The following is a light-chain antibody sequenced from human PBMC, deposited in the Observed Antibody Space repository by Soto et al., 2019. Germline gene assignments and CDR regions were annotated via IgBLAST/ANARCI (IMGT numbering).Light chain of an antibody. V-gene: IGKV3D-15*01. CDR3: QKYSNWPPKYT. CDR2: AIS. J-gene: IGKJ2*01. Sequence: EIVLTQSPATLSVSPGERATLSCRASQSVGNYFAWYQQKPGQAPRLLIYAISTRATGTPARFTGSGSGTEFTLTISSLQSEDFAVYYCQKYSNWPPKYTFGQGTKLEIK. CDR1: QSVGNY.